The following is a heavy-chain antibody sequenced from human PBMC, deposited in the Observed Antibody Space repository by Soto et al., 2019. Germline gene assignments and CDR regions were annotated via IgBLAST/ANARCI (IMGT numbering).Heavy chain of an antibody. V-gene: IGHV1-18*01. CDR1: GGTFSSYA. J-gene: IGHJ4*02. Sequence: GASVKVSCKASGGTFSSYAISWVRQAPGQGLEWMGWISAYNGNTNYAQKLQGRVTMTTDTSTSTAYMELRSLRSEDTAVYYCARLTTVVTENFDYWGQGTLVTISS. CDR3: ARLTTVVTENFDY. D-gene: IGHD4-17*01. CDR2: ISAYNGNT.